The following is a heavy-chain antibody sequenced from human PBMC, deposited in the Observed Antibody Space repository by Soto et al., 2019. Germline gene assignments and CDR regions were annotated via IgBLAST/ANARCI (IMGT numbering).Heavy chain of an antibody. V-gene: IGHV4-59*08. D-gene: IGHD6-19*01. CDR3: ARHSAYSSGLDY. J-gene: IGHJ4*02. Sequence: SETLSLTCTVSGGSISSYYWSWIRQPPGKGLEWVGYIYYSGSTNYNPSLKSRVTISVDTSKNQFSLKLSSVTAADTAVYYCARHSAYSSGLDYSGQGTLVTVSS. CDR1: GGSISSYY. CDR2: IYYSGST.